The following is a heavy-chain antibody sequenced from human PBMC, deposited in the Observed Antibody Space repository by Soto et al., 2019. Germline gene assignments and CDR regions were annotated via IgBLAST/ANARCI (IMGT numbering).Heavy chain of an antibody. Sequence: SETLSLTCTVSGGSISSSSYYWGWIRQPPGKGLEWIGSIYYSGSTYYNPSLKSRVTISVDTSKNQFSLKLSSVTAADTAVYYCVPGYSSGWYSYYFDYWGQGTLVTVSS. V-gene: IGHV4-39*01. CDR1: GGSISSSSYY. D-gene: IGHD6-19*01. J-gene: IGHJ4*02. CDR2: IYYSGST. CDR3: VPGYSSGWYSYYFDY.